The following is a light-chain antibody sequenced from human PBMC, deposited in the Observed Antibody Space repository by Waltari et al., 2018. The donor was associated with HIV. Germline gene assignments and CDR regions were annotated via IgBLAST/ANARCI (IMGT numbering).Light chain of an antibody. CDR3: QEYYALPPA. J-gene: IGKJ4*01. Sequence: DIVITQSPDSMSVSRGDLATINCRSSRTVFYNSTTPYYLAWHQQKPRQFPTFIIYRASTRAFGVSDRFTGSRSGTNVSLTISGLQADDVAVYYCQEYYALPPAFGGGTEVEIE. V-gene: IGKV4-1*01. CDR2: RAS. CDR1: RTVFYNSTTPYY.